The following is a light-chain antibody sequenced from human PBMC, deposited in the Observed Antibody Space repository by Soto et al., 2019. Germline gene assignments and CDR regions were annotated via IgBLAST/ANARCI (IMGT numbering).Light chain of an antibody. J-gene: IGKJ1*01. V-gene: IGKV1-5*01. Sequence: DIQMTQSPSTLSASVGDRVTITCRASQSISSWLAWYQQKPGKAPKLLIYDASSLESGVPSRFSGSGSGTGFPLNISSLQPDDFATYYCQQYNSYSPWTFGQGTKVEIK. CDR2: DAS. CDR3: QQYNSYSPWT. CDR1: QSISSW.